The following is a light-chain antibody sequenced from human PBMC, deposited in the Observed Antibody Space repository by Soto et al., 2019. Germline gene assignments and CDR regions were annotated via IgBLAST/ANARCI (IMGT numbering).Light chain of an antibody. CDR2: DVS. CDR3: SSYTTSSTLL. J-gene: IGLJ2*01. Sequence: QAVVTQPASVSGSPGQSITISCTGTSSDIGFYNYVSWYQHHPGKAPKLMIHDVSNRPSGVSNRFSGSKSGNTASLTISGLQPEDEADYFCSSYTTSSTLLFGGGTKLTVL. V-gene: IGLV2-14*03. CDR1: SSDIGFYNY.